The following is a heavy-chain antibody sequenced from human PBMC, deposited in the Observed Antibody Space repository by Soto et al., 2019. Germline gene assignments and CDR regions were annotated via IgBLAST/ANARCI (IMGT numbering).Heavy chain of an antibody. CDR2: IHSSGSI. J-gene: IGHJ1*01. Sequence: NLALTCTVSGGSISSDDYYWGWIRQATGRGLEWIGYIHSSGSIYYNPSLKSRATMSIDTARNQFSLKVSSVTVADTAVYYCARDLDGLHDAKSGPYPRPGWRPGTLV. V-gene: IGHV4-30-4*01. CDR3: ARDLDGLHDAKSGPYPRPG. D-gene: IGHD2-8*01. CDR1: GGSISSDDYY.